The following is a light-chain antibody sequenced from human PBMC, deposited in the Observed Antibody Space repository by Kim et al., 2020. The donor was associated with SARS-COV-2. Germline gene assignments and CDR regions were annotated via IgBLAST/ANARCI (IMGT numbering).Light chain of an antibody. CDR1: KDIRNY. J-gene: IGKJ4*01. Sequence: ASVGDRVTITCRASKDIRNYLAWFQQLPGKAPKPLIYAASNLQSGVPSRFSARGSGTDFTLTISSLQPEDFATYYCQQCHSYPLTFGGGTKVDIK. CDR3: QQCHSYPLT. V-gene: IGKV1-16*01. CDR2: AAS.